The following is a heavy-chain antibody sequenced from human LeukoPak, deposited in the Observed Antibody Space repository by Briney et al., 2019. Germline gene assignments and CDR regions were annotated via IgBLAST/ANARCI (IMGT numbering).Heavy chain of an antibody. CDR2: IDHSGST. J-gene: IGHJ4*02. CDR1: GGSISSSTYY. D-gene: IGHD3-3*01. CDR3: ARVRVTIFGVVIAPFDY. V-gene: IGHV4-39*07. Sequence: SETLSLICTVSGGSISSSTYYWGWIRQPPGKGLEWIGEIDHSGSTNYNPSLKSRVTISVDTSKNQFSLKLSSVTAADTAVYYCARVRVTIFGVVIAPFDYWGQGTLVTVSS.